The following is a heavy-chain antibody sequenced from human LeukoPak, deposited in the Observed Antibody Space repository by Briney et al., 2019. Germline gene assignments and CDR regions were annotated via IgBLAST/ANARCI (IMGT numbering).Heavy chain of an antibody. D-gene: IGHD3-22*01. CDR1: GGSISSYY. Sequence: SETLSLTCTVSGGSISSYYWSWIRQPPGKGLEWIGYISYTGNANYNPSLRSRVTISVDASKNQFSLKLSSVTAADTAVYYCARPLNPYTSGALDYWGQGTLVTVSS. CDR3: ARPLNPYTSGALDY. CDR2: ISYTGNA. V-gene: IGHV4-59*12. J-gene: IGHJ4*02.